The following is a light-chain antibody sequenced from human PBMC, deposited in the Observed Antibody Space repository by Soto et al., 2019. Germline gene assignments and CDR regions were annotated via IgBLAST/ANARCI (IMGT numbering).Light chain of an antibody. J-gene: IGKJ2*01. CDR3: QQYGGSRMYT. CDR1: QSVSSSN. Sequence: EIVLTQSPGTLSLSPGERATLSCRASQSVSSSNLAWYQQKPGQAPRLLIYGASSRATGIPDRFSGSGSGTDFTLTISRLEPEDFAVYYCQQYGGSRMYTFGQGTTLEIK. CDR2: GAS. V-gene: IGKV3-20*01.